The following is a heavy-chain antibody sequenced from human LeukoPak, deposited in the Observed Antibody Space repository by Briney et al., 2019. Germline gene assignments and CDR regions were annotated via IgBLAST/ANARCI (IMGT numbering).Heavy chain of an antibody. J-gene: IGHJ6*02. D-gene: IGHD6-19*01. V-gene: IGHV3-7*01. Sequence: GGSLRLSCAASGFTFSNYWMSWVRQAPGKGLEWVANIKQDESEKYYVDSVKGRFTTSRDNAKNSLYLQMNSLRDEDTAVYYCARDASGWSRDVWGQGTTVTVSS. CDR1: GFTFSNYW. CDR3: ARDASGWSRDV. CDR2: IKQDESEK.